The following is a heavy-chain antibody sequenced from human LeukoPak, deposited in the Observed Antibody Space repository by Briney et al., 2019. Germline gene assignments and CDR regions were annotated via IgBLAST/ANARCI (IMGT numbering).Heavy chain of an antibody. CDR2: IYYSGST. Sequence: PSETLSLTCTVSGGSISSSSYYWGWIRQPPGKGLEWIGSIYYSGSTYYNPSLKSRVTISVGTSKNQFSLKLSSVTAADTAVYYCARLSVVPAANNWFDPWGQGTLVTVSS. J-gene: IGHJ5*02. CDR1: GGSISSSSYY. V-gene: IGHV4-39*01. D-gene: IGHD2-2*01. CDR3: ARLSVVPAANNWFDP.